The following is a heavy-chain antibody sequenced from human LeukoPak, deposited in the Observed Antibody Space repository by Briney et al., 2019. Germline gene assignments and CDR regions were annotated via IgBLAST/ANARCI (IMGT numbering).Heavy chain of an antibody. Sequence: GGSLRLSCAASGFTFSSYAMHWVRQAPGKGLEWVAVISYDGSNKYYADSVKGRFTISRDNSKNTLYLQMNSLRAEDTAVCYCARGLPSIDYWGQGTLVTVSS. D-gene: IGHD5-12*01. CDR3: ARGLPSIDY. V-gene: IGHV3-30-3*01. CDR1: GFTFSSYA. CDR2: ISYDGSNK. J-gene: IGHJ4*02.